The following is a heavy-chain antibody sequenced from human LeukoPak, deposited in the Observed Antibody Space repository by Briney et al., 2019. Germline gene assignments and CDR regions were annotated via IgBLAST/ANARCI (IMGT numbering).Heavy chain of an antibody. V-gene: IGHV3-23*01. J-gene: IGHJ4*02. Sequence: GGSLRLSCAASGFTFSSYAMSWVRQAPGKGLEWVSAISGSGGSTYYADSVKGRFTISRDNSKNTLYLQMNSLRAEDTAVYYCAKDFNAGWFGDPMDYWGQGTLVTVSS. CDR2: ISGSGGST. CDR3: AKDFNAGWFGDPMDY. CDR1: GFTFSSYA. D-gene: IGHD3-10*01.